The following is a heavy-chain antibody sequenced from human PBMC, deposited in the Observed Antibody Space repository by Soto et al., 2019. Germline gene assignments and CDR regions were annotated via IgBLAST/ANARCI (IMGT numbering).Heavy chain of an antibody. Sequence: GASVKVSCKASGGTFSSYCISWVRQAPGQGLEWMGGIIPIFGTANYAQKFQGRVTITADKSTSTAYMELSSLRSEDTAVYYCASIEAANGMDVWGQGTTVNVAS. CDR2: IIPIFGTA. CDR1: GGTFSSYC. V-gene: IGHV1-69*06. CDR3: ASIEAANGMDV. D-gene: IGHD2-15*01. J-gene: IGHJ6*02.